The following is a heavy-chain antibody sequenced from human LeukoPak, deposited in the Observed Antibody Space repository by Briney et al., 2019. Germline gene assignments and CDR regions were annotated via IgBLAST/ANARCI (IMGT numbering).Heavy chain of an antibody. V-gene: IGHV4-34*01. J-gene: IGHJ4*02. CDR3: ARLARDQYYFDY. CDR2: INHSGST. CDR1: GGSFSGYY. D-gene: IGHD2-2*01. Sequence: PSETLSLTCAVYGGSFSGYYWSWIRQPPGKGLEWIGEINHSGSTNYNPSLKSRVTISVDTSKNQFSLKLSSVTAADTAVYYCARLARDQYYFDYWGQGTLVTVSS.